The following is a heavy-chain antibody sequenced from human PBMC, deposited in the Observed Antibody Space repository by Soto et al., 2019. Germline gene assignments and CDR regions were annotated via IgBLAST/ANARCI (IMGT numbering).Heavy chain of an antibody. CDR2: INHSGST. CDR3: ARGGAAMAFLYYYYYGMDV. CDR1: GGSFSGYY. D-gene: IGHD5-18*01. Sequence: QVQLQQWGAGLLKPSETLSLTCTVYGGSFSGYYWSWIRQPPGKGLEWIGEINHSGSTNYNPSPKSRVTISVDTSKNQFSLKLSSVTAADTAVYYCARGGAAMAFLYYYYYGMDVWGQGTTVTVSS. J-gene: IGHJ6*02. V-gene: IGHV4-34*01.